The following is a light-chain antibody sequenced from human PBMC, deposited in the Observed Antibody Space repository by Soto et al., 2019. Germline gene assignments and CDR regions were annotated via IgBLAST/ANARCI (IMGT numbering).Light chain of an antibody. Sequence: DIQLTQSPSFLSASVGDRVTITCRASQGLSSYLAWYQQKPGKAPNLLIYAAFTLQSGVPSRFSGSGSGTEFTLTISSLQPEDFATYHCQQLKSYPITFGQGTRLEIK. CDR1: QGLSSY. CDR3: QQLKSYPIT. J-gene: IGKJ5*01. CDR2: AAF. V-gene: IGKV1-9*01.